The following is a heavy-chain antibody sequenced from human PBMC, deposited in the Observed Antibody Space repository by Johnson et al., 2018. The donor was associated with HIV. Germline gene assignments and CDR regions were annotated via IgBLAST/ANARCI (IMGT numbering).Heavy chain of an antibody. CDR3: AKVGATPSPEAFDI. Sequence: VQLVESGGGVVRPGGSLRLPCAASGFTFDDYGMSWVRQVPGKGLEWVHGINWNGASTGYADSVKGRFTISRNNVKNSLYLQMNSLRAEDTAVYYCAKVGATPSPEAFDIWGQGTMVTVSS. J-gene: IGHJ3*02. D-gene: IGHD2-15*01. CDR2: INWNGAST. CDR1: GFTFDDYG. V-gene: IGHV3-20*04.